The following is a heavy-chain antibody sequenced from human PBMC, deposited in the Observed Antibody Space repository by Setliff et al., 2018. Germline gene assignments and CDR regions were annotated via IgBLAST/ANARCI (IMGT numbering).Heavy chain of an antibody. CDR3: ATWSGSYYSDY. V-gene: IGHV3-7*01. D-gene: IGHD3-10*01. J-gene: IGHJ4*02. Sequence: PGGSLRLSCAASAFTFKNYWMSWVRQAPGKGLEWVANIKGDGSEKFYLDSVKGRFTISRDNSKNTLYLQMGSLRAEDMAVYFCATWSGSYYSDYWGQGTLVTVSS. CDR1: AFTFKNYW. CDR2: IKGDGSEK.